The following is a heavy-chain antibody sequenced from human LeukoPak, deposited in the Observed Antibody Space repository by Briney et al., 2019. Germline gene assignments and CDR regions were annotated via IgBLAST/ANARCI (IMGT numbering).Heavy chain of an antibody. J-gene: IGHJ4*02. D-gene: IGHD6-13*01. V-gene: IGHV3-7*03. CDR2: IKQDGSEK. Sequence: PGGSLRHSCAASEFTFSSYWLSWVRQAPGKGLEWVANIKQDGSEKYYVDSVKGRFTISRDNAKNSLYLQMNSLRAEDTAVYYCEIAAAGRAYWGQGTLVTVSS. CDR3: EIAAAGRAY. CDR1: EFTFSSYW.